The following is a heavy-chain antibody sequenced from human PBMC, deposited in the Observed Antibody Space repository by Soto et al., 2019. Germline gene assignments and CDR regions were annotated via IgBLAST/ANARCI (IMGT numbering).Heavy chain of an antibody. D-gene: IGHD2-21*02. J-gene: IGHJ4*02. V-gene: IGHV4-4*09. CDR1: GGSISGYH. CDR2: IYPSVST. CDR3: ARLLGTAVFDH. Sequence: QVQLRESGPGLVKASETLSLTCTVSGGSISGYHWSWLRQTPGKGLEWIGKIYPSVSTDYNPSLNSTVIISADTSKNQVSLKLSPVTAADTAIYYCARLLGTAVFDHWGQGTLVTVSS.